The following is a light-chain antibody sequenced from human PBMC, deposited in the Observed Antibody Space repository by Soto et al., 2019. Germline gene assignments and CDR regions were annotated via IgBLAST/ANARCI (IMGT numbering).Light chain of an antibody. V-gene: IGLV1-44*01. CDR1: SSNIESNT. J-gene: IGLJ1*01. Sequence: QSVLTQPPSASGTPGQRGTISCSGSSSNIESNTVTWYQQLPGTAPKLVVYSNYDRPSGVPDRFSASTSGTSASLVIRALQSEDEADSYCAACDDILNGDVFGGGPKATVL. CDR3: AACDDILNGDV. CDR2: SNY.